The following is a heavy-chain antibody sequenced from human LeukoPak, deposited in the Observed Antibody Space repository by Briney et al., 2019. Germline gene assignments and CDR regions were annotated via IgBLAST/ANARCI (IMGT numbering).Heavy chain of an antibody. CDR1: GFTFSSYA. Sequence: GGSLRLSCAASGFTFSSYAMHWVRQAPGKGLEGVAVISYDGSNKYYADSVKGRFTISRDNSKNTLYLQMNSLRAEDTAVYYCARDIGQWLVKGGFDYWGQGTLVTVSS. V-gene: IGHV3-30-3*01. D-gene: IGHD6-19*01. CDR2: ISYDGSNK. CDR3: ARDIGQWLVKGGFDY. J-gene: IGHJ4*02.